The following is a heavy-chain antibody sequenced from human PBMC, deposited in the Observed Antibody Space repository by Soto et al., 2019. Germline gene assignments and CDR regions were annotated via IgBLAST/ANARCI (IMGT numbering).Heavy chain of an antibody. Sequence: EVQLLESGGGLVQPGGSLRLSCAASGFTFSSYAMSWVRQAPGKGLEWGSAISGSGGSTYDADSVKGRFTISRDNSKNTRYLPMNTVRAEDTALYYCAKITNPYNGNYEGDYWGKGTLATVSS. CDR1: GFTFSSYA. V-gene: IGHV3-23*01. CDR3: AKITNPYNGNYEGDY. CDR2: ISGSGGST. J-gene: IGHJ4*02. D-gene: IGHD1-7*01.